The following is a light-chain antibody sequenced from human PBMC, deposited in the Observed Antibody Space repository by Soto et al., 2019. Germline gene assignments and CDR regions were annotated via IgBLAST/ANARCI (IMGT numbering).Light chain of an antibody. V-gene: IGKV1-27*01. Sequence: DIQMTQSPSSLSASVGDRVIITCRASQGISNYLDWYHQKPGKVPNVIIYGASPLQSGVPSRFSGSGSGTEYTLTISRLKPEEVATYYCHRYDSAPFTFGPGTKVDIK. CDR2: GAS. CDR3: HRYDSAPFT. J-gene: IGKJ3*01. CDR1: QGISNY.